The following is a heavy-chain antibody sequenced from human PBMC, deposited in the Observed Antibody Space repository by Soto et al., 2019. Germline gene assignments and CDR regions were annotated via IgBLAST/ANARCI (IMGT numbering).Heavy chain of an antibody. Sequence: GGSLRLSCASSGFTFSTYSMNWVRQAPGKGLEWVSSITSSSSYIYYADSVKGRFTISRDNAKNSLYLQMNSLRAEDTAVYYCARDLLTTLSPASHWGQGTLVTVSS. CDR1: GFTFSTYS. CDR3: ARDLLTTLSPASH. V-gene: IGHV3-21*01. J-gene: IGHJ4*02. CDR2: ITSSSSYI. D-gene: IGHD4-4*01.